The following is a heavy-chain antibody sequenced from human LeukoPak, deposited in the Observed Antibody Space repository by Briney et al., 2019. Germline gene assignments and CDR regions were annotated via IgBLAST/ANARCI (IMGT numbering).Heavy chain of an antibody. J-gene: IGHJ4*02. CDR3: AKGGAVAPDY. CDR1: GFTFSNYW. Sequence: GGSLRLSCAASGFTFSNYWMHWVRQAPGKGLVWVSRINTDGSSTSYADYVKGRFTISRDNAKNTLYLQMNSLRAEDTAVYYCAKGGAVAPDYWGQGTLVTVSS. V-gene: IGHV3-74*01. CDR2: INTDGSST. D-gene: IGHD6-19*01.